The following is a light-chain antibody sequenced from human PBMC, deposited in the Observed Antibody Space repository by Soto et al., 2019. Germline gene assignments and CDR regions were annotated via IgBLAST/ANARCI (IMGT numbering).Light chain of an antibody. J-gene: IGLJ2*01. CDR1: SSDVGGYNY. CDR3: SSYISSSTLV. Sequence: QSALTQPASVSGSPGQSITISCTGTSSDVGGYNYVSWYQQHPGKAPKLMIYDVNNRPSGVSNRFSGSSSGNTASLTISGLQAEDEAYYYCSSYISSSTLVFGGGTQLTVL. V-gene: IGLV2-14*01. CDR2: DVN.